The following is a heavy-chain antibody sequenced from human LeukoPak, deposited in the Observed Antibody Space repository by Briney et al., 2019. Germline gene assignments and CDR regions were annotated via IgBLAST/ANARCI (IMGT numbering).Heavy chain of an antibody. Sequence: NPSETLSLTCTVSGGSISSSSYYWGWIRQPPGKGLEWIGSIYYSGSTYYNPSLKSRVTISVDTSKNQFSLKLSSVTAADTAVYYCAGLGSYDSSAEYFQHWGQGTVVTVSS. CDR3: AGLGSYDSSAEYFQH. V-gene: IGHV4-39*01. CDR1: GGSISSSSYY. D-gene: IGHD3-22*01. J-gene: IGHJ1*01. CDR2: IYYSGST.